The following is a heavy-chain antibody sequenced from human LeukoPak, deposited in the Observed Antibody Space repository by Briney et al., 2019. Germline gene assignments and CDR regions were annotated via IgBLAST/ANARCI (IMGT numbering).Heavy chain of an antibody. V-gene: IGHV3-9*01. CDR2: ISWNSGSI. CDR3: ARESSSWYGGGYFDY. CDR1: GFTFDDYA. D-gene: IGHD6-13*01. Sequence: PGRSLRLSCAASGFTFDDYAMHWVRQAPGKGLEWVSGISWNSGSIGYADSVKGRFTISRDNAKNSLYLQMNSLRAEDTAVYYCARESSSWYGGGYFDYWGQGTLVTVSS. J-gene: IGHJ4*02.